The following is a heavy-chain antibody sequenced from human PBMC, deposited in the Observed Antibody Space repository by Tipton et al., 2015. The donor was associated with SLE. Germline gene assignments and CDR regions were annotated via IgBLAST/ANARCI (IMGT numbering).Heavy chain of an antibody. CDR1: GYTFTSSG. V-gene: IGHV5-51*01. J-gene: IGHJ4*02. CDR2: IYPGDSDT. Sequence: QLVQSGAEVKKPGASVKVSCKASGYTFTSSGISWVRQAPGQGLEWIGIIYPGDSDTKYSPSLQGQVTISADKSINTAYLQWSSLKASDTAMYYCARQTNNYNIVTGYQLYYFDFWGQGTLVTVSS. CDR3: ARQTNNYNIVTGYQLYYFDF. D-gene: IGHD3-9*01.